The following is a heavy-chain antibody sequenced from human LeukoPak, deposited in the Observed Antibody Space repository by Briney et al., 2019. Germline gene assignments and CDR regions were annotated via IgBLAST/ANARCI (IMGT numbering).Heavy chain of an antibody. Sequence: ASVKVSCKASGYTFTSYGISWVRQAPGQGLEGMGWISAYNGNTNYAQKLQGRVTMTTATSTSTAYMELRSLRSDDTAVYYCARDYGSRVVVIAMGPYYFDYWGQGTPVTVSS. CDR1: GYTFTSYG. CDR3: ARDYGSRVVVIAMGPYYFDY. D-gene: IGHD2-21*01. J-gene: IGHJ4*02. CDR2: ISAYNGNT. V-gene: IGHV1-18*01.